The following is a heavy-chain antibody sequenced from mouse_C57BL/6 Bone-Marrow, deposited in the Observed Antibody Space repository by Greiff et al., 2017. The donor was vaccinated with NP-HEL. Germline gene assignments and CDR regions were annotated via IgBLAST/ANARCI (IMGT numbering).Heavy chain of an antibody. J-gene: IGHJ3*01. CDR3: SRRPYNGSSDVAY. CDR2: IYPGNSDT. Sequence: VQLQHSGTVLARPGASVKMSCKTSGYTFTSYWMHWVKQRPGQGLEWIGDIYPGNSDTNYNQKFKGKATLTAVTSASTAYMQLSSLTDEDSAVYYCSRRPYNGSSDVAYWGQGTLVTVS. D-gene: IGHD1-1*01. V-gene: IGHV1-5*01. CDR1: GYTFTSYW.